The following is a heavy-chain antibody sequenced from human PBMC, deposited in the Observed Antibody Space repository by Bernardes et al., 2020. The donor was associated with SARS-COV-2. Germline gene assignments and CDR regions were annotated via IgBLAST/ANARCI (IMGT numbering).Heavy chain of an antibody. CDR1: GFTFSDYY. Sequence: GRSLRLSCAASGFTFSDYYMNWIRQAPGKGLEWVSYISNGGGRYTNYADSVKGHFTISRDVAKNSLYLQMNSLRAEDTAVYYCARESRYSSSSFILDYWGQGTLVTVSS. D-gene: IGHD6-6*01. J-gene: IGHJ4*02. CDR2: ISNGGGRYT. V-gene: IGHV3-11*06. CDR3: ARESRYSSSSFILDY.